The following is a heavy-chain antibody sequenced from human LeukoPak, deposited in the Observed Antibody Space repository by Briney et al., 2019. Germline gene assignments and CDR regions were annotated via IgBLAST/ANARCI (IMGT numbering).Heavy chain of an antibody. D-gene: IGHD3-10*01. CDR2: ISGSGSVS. Sequence: GGSLRLSCAASGFTFSSYSMNWVRQAPGKGLEWISYISGSGSVSYYEDSVKGRFTISRDNAKNSLYLQMNSLRDAVTALYYCARDGGFGFLAAFDIWGQGTMVTVSS. CDR3: ARDGGFGFLAAFDI. V-gene: IGHV3-48*02. CDR1: GFTFSSYS. J-gene: IGHJ3*02.